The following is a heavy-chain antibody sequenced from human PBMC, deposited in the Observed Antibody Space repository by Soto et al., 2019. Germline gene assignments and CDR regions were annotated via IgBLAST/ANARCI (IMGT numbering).Heavy chain of an antibody. V-gene: IGHV1-2*02. J-gene: IGHJ4*02. Sequence: QVQLVQSGAEVQKPGTSVKVSCKASGYTFSDYYLHWVRQAPGQGLEWMGWISPKSGGTHFAPKFEGRVTLTTDTSISTAFMEVSRLSSDDTAVYYCARWPRTQLWFPSVYWGQGTLVTVSS. CDR1: GYTFSDYY. CDR2: ISPKSGGT. D-gene: IGHD5-18*01. CDR3: ARWPRTQLWFPSVY.